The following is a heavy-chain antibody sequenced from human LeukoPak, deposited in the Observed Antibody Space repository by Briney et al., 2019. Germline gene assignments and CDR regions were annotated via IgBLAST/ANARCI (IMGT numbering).Heavy chain of an antibody. CDR2: IYYSGST. CDR1: GGSISSSSYY. J-gene: IGHJ4*02. V-gene: IGHV4-39*07. D-gene: IGHD3-16*02. Sequence: PSETLSLTCTVSGGSISSSSYYWGWIRQPPGKGLEWIGSIYYSGSTYYNPSLKSRVTISVDTSKNQFSLKLSSVTAADTAVYYCARGRVSYRLNALDYWGQGTLATVSS. CDR3: ARGRVSYRLNALDY.